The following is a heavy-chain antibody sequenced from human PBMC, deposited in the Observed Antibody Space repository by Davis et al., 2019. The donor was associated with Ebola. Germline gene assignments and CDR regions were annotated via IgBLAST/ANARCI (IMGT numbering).Heavy chain of an antibody. D-gene: IGHD3-22*01. CDR3: ARVARGYYDMADY. V-gene: IGHV3-49*04. CDR1: GFTFSSYG. CDR2: IRSKAYAGTT. Sequence: PGGSLRLSCAASGFTFSSYGMHWVRQAPGKGLEWVGFIRSKAYAGTTDYAASVRDRFTISRDDSKTIAYLQMNSLKTEDTAVYYCARVARGYYDMADYWGQGTLVTVSS. J-gene: IGHJ4*02.